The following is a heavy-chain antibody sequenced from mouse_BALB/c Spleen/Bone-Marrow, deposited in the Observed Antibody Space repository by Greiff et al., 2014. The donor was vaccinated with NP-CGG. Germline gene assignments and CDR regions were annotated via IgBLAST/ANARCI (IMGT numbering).Heavy chain of an antibody. V-gene: IGHV4-1*02. D-gene: IGHD2-3*01. CDR1: GFDFRRYW. J-gene: IGHJ3*01. Sequence: DVMLVESGGGLVQPGGSLKLSCAASGFDFRRYWMNWVRQAPGKGLEWIGEINPDSSTINYTPSLKDKFFISRDNAKNTLYLQMSKVRSEDTALYYCARNGYYGWSANWGQGTLVTVSA. CDR3: ARNGYYGWSAN. CDR2: INPDSSTI.